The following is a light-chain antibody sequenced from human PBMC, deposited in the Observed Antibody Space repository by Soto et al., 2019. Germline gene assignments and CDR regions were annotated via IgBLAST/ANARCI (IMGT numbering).Light chain of an antibody. CDR1: QIINKW. V-gene: IGKV1-12*02. CDR3: QQANSFPFT. Sequence: DLQMTQSPSSVSASVGDRVTITCRASQIINKWLAWYQQNPGKAPTLLIYAASTLQSGVPSRFSGSGSGTDFTLTISSLQPEDFATYYCQQANSFPFTFGPGTKVDIK. J-gene: IGKJ3*01. CDR2: AAS.